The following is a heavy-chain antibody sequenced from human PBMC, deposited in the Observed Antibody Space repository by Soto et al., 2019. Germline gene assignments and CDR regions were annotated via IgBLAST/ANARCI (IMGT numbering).Heavy chain of an antibody. CDR3: ARSYYDSTGFAVDP. V-gene: IGHV4-59*02. J-gene: IGHJ5*02. D-gene: IGHD3-22*01. CDR2: MYFGGSF. CDR1: GASVSHGY. Sequence: SETLSLTCNVSGASVSHGYWSWIRQPPGKGLEWIGFMYFGGSFNYNPSLTSRATISVETSRNQFSMKLTSVTASDTAVYYCARSYYDSTGFAVDPWGQGTLVTVSS.